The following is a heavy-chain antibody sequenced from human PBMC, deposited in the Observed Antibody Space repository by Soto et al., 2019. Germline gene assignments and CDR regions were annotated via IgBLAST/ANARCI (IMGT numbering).Heavy chain of an antibody. D-gene: IGHD6-19*01. V-gene: IGHV3-30*18. Sequence: VQLVESGGGVVQPGRSLRLSCAASGFSFSDYAMRWVRQAPGNGLVWVAVVSHDGRNTHYADSVKGRFTISRDSSKNTVSLEMTSLRAEDTAVYYCAKGGRQWLVTSDFNYWGQGALVTVSS. CDR2: VSHDGRNT. J-gene: IGHJ4*02. CDR3: AKGGRQWLVTSDFNY. CDR1: GFSFSDYA.